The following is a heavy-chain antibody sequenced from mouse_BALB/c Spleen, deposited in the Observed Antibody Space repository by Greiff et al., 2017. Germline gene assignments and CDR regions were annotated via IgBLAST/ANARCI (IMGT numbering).Heavy chain of an antibody. J-gene: IGHJ4*01. CDR1: GYTFTDYN. V-gene: IGHV1-18*01. Sequence: EVQLQQSGPELVKPGASVKIPCKASGYTFTDYNMDWVKQSHGKSLEWIGDINPNNGGTIYNQKFKGKATLTVDKSSSTAYMELRSLTSEDTAVYYCARREYGNYYAMDYWGQGTSVTVSS. CDR2: INPNNGGT. CDR3: ARREYGNYYAMDY. D-gene: IGHD2-10*02.